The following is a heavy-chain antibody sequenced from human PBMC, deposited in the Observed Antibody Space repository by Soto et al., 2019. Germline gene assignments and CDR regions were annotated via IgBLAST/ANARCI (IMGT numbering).Heavy chain of an antibody. J-gene: IGHJ6*02. CDR3: ARDPSIELVPAATYYYYYYGMDV. CDR1: GFTFSSYW. CDR2: IKQDGSEK. Sequence: EVQLVESGGGLVQPGGSLRLSCAASGFTFSSYWMSWVRQAPGKGLEWVANIKQDGSEKYYVDSVKGRFTISRDNAKNSLYLQMNSLRAEDTAVYYCARDPSIELVPAATYYYYYYGMDVWGQGTTVTVSS. V-gene: IGHV3-7*01. D-gene: IGHD2-2*01.